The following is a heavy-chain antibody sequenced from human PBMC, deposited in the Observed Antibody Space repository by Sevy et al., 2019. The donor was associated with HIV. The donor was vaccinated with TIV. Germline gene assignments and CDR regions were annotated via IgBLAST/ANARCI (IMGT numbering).Heavy chain of an antibody. CDR1: GFTITGKA. CDR3: SLEYSDGDKYDFLSGYYHSYYYGMDV. CDR2: ISYDGNNK. J-gene: IGHJ6*02. D-gene: IGHD3-3*01. V-gene: IGHV3-30-3*01. Sequence: GESLKISCAASGFTITGKAVHWVRQAPGKGLEWVAVISYDGNNKNYADSVKGRFNISRDKSKNVGYLELNSLRAEYTAVYYCSLEYSDGDKYDFLSGYYHSYYYGMDVWGQGTTVTVSS.